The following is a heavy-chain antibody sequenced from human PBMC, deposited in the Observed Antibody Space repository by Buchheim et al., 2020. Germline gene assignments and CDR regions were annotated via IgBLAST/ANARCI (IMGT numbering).Heavy chain of an antibody. V-gene: IGHV3-23*01. J-gene: IGHJ4*02. CDR3: AKDREYSSSWYFVDMGGTDY. Sequence: EVQLLESGGGLVQPGGSLRLSCAASGFTFSSYAMSWVRQAPGKGLEWVSAISGSGGSAYYADSVKGRFTISRDNSKNTLYLQMNSLRAEDTAVYYCAKDREYSSSWYFVDMGGTDYWGQGTL. CDR2: ISGSGGSA. CDR1: GFTFSSYA. D-gene: IGHD6-13*01.